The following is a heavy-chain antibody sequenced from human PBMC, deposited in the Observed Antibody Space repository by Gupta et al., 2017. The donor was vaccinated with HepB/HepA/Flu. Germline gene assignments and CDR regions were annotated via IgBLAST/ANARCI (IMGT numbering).Heavy chain of an antibody. V-gene: IGHV1-69*01. CDR3: ASVWFGELTRGSRYYYYYYMDV. D-gene: IGHD3-10*01. CDR1: GGTFSSYA. CDR2: IIPIFGTA. J-gene: IGHJ6*03. Sequence: QVQLVQSGAEVKKPGSSVKVSCKASGGTFSSYAISWVRQAPGHGLGWMGGIIPIFGTANYAQKFQGRVTITADESTSTAYMELSSLRSEDTAVYYCASVWFGELTRGSRYYYYYYMDVWGKGTTVTVSS.